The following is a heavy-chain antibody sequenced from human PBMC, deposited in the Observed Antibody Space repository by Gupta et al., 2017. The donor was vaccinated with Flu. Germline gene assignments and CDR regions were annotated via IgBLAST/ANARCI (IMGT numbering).Heavy chain of an antibody. CDR2: ISGSGTNI. CDR3: ARLIYGSGTYPDD. J-gene: IGHJ4*02. V-gene: IGHV3-11*01. CDR1: GFTFSDSY. Sequence: AAGFTFSDSYMTWIRQAPGKGLEWVAYISGSGTNIYYADSGKGRFTISRDNAKNSLYLQMNSLRAEDTAVYYCARLIYGSGTYPDDGGRGSLVTVSS. D-gene: IGHD3-10*01.